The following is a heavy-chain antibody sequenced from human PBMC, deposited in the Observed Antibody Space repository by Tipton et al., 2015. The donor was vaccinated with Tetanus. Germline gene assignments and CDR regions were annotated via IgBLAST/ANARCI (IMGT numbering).Heavy chain of an antibody. Sequence: SLRLSCVASGFTLTNYAMSWVRQAPGKGLEWVSVLYADVDVAYYADSVRGLFIISRDKSENTLYLQMNSLRAEDTATYYCAKDSRHTGYDADLWGQGTLVAVSS. CDR1: GFTLTNYA. D-gene: IGHD5-12*01. J-gene: IGHJ5*02. CDR2: LYADVDVA. CDR3: AKDSRHTGYDADL. V-gene: IGHV3-23*03.